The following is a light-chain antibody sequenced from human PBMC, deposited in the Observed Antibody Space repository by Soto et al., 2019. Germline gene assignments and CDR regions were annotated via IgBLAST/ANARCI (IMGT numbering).Light chain of an antibody. J-gene: IGKJ1*01. CDR2: DAS. CDR3: QQYNGYSRT. Sequence: DIQMTQSPSTLSASVGDRVTITCRAIQSIGTSLVWYQQKPGKAPKLRIFDASSLERGVPSRFSGSGSGTAFTLTIRSLQPDDFSTYYCQQYNGYSRTFGQGTKVEIK. V-gene: IGKV1-5*01. CDR1: QSIGTS.